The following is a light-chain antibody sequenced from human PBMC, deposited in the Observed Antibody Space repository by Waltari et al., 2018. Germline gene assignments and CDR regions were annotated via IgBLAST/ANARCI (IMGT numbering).Light chain of an antibody. J-gene: IGKJ4*01. Sequence: AIRMTQSPSSFSASTGDRVTITCRASQGISSYLAWYQQKPGKAPKLLIYAASTLQSGVPSRFSGSGSGTDFTLTISCLQSEDFATYYCQQYYSYPLTFG. CDR1: QGISSY. CDR2: AAS. V-gene: IGKV1-8*01. CDR3: QQYYSYPLT.